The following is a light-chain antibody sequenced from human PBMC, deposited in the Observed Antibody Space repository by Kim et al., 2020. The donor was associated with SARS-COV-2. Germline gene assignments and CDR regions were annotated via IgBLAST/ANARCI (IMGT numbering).Light chain of an antibody. J-gene: IGLJ3*02. Sequence: QLVLTQSPSASASLGASVKLTCTLSSGHSSYAIAWHQHHPDEGPRYLMKLNGDGSHTKGDGIPDRFSGSSSGAERYLTISGLQSEDEADYYCQTWGTGIQVFGGGTKLTVL. CDR3: QTWGTGIQV. V-gene: IGLV4-69*02. CDR1: SGHSSYA. CDR2: LNGDGSH.